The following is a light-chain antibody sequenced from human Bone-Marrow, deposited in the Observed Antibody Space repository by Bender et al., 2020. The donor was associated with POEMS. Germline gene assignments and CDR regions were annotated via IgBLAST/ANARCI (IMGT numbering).Light chain of an antibody. CDR1: SSNIGAHA. CDR3: AVWDDSLSGWV. J-gene: IGLJ3*02. Sequence: QSVLTQPPSASGTPGQRVTISCSGGSSNIGAHAVIWYQHLPGTAPKLLIYSGTRRPSEVPDRFSGSGSGTSASLAISGLQSEDEADYYCAVWDDSLSGWVFGGGTKLTVL. V-gene: IGLV1-44*01. CDR2: SGT.